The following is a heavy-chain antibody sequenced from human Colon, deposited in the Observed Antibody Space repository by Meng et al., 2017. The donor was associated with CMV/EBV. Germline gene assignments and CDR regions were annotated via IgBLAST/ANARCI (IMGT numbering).Heavy chain of an antibody. D-gene: IGHD3-3*01. V-gene: IGHV3-23*01. J-gene: IGHJ6*02. CDR2: ISDSGDRT. CDR1: DFTFRNYA. Sequence: GESLKISCAASDFTFRNYAMTWVRRAPGRGLEAVSSISDSGDRTYYEDSVRGRFTISRDNSKDTLYLQMNSLRAEDTAIYYCARIFGHAAGHYYHALDVRGQGTTVTVSS. CDR3: ARIFGHAAGHYYHALDV.